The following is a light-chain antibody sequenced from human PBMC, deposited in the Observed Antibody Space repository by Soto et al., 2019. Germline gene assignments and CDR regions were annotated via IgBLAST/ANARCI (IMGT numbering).Light chain of an antibody. Sequence: SYELTQPPSVSVSPGQTASITCSGDKLGDKYACWYQQKPGQSPVLVIYKDSKRPSGIPERFSGSNSGNTATLTISGTQAMDEADYYCQAWDSSTDNYVFGTGTKLTVL. CDR3: QAWDSSTDNYV. V-gene: IGLV3-1*01. J-gene: IGLJ1*01. CDR1: KLGDKY. CDR2: KDS.